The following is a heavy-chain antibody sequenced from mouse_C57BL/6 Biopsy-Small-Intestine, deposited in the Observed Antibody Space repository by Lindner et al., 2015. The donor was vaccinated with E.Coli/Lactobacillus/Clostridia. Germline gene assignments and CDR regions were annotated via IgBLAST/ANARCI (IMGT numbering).Heavy chain of an antibody. CDR3: TRRPRGTIFYAMDY. D-gene: IGHD4-1*01. Sequence: VQLQESGAELVRPGASVTLSCKASGYTFTDYNMDWVKQSHGKSLEWIGDINPNTGGTIYNQKFKDKAALTVDKSSSTAYMELHSLTSEDTAVYFCTRRPRGTIFYAMDYWGQGASVTVSS. V-gene: IGHV1-18*01. CDR2: INPNTGGT. J-gene: IGHJ4*01. CDR1: GYTFTDYN.